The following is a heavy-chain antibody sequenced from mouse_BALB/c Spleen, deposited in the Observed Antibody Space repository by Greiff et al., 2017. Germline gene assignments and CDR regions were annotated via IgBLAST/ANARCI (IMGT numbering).Heavy chain of an antibody. CDR1: GFTFSSYT. CDR3: ARYKDLSWFAY. V-gene: IGHV5-9*03. CDR2: ISSGGGNT. Sequence: DVKLVESGGGLVKPGGSLKLSCAASGFTFSSYTMSWVRQTPEKRLEWVATISSGGGNTYYPDSVKGRFTISRDNAKNNLYLQMSSLRSEDTALYYCARYKDLSWFAYWGQGTLVTVSA. J-gene: IGHJ3*01. D-gene: IGHD2-3*01.